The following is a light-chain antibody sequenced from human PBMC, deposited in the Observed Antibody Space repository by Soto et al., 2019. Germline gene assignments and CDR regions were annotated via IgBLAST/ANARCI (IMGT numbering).Light chain of an antibody. V-gene: IGLV2-23*01. J-gene: IGLJ2*01. CDR1: SSDIGSYNL. Sequence: QSALTQPASVSGSPGQSITISCTGSSSDIGSYNLVSWYQHHPGKAPKLMIYEGTNRPSGVSNRFSGSKSGNTASLTISGLQAEDEADYYCCSYARGSTLIFGGGTKLSVI. CDR2: EGT. CDR3: CSYARGSTLI.